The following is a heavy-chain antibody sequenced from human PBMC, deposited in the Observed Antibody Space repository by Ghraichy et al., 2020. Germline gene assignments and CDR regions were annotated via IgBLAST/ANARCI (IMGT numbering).Heavy chain of an antibody. CDR1: GGSISSYY. J-gene: IGHJ5*01. CDR2: IYYSGST. D-gene: IGHD1-26*01. V-gene: IGHV4-59*01. CDR3: ARRSGSYAEGWFDS. Sequence: GSLRLSCTVSGGSISSYYWSWIRQPPGKGLEWIGYIYYSGSTNYNPSLKSRVTISVDTSKNQFSLKLSSVTAADTAVYYCARRSGSYAEGWFDSWGQGTLVTVSS.